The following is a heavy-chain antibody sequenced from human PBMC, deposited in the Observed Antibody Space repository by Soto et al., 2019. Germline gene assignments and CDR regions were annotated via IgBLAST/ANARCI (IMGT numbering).Heavy chain of an antibody. J-gene: IGHJ4*02. CDR1: GFTFSSYA. Sequence: VGSLRLSCAASGFTFSSYAMSWVRQAPGKGLEWVSAISGSGGSTYYADSVKGRFTISRDNSKNTLYLQMNSLRAEDTAVYYCAKAVLLWFGELLYPLDYWGQGTLVTVSS. D-gene: IGHD3-10*01. CDR2: ISGSGGST. V-gene: IGHV3-23*01. CDR3: AKAVLLWFGELLYPLDY.